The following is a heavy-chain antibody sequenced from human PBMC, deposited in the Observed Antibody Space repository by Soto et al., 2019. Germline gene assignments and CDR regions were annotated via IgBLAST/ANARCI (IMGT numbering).Heavy chain of an antibody. V-gene: IGHV3-7*03. Sequence: GVSLRLSCAVSGFTFSNYRLSWVRQDPGKGLEWVANIKEDGSEKYYMDSVKGRFAISRDNAKNSLYLQMNSLRAEDTAVYYCASHPPRGDYNKYATTYWGQGT. D-gene: IGHD4-4*01. CDR3: ASHPPRGDYNKYATTY. J-gene: IGHJ4*02. CDR2: IKEDGSEK. CDR1: GFTFSNYR.